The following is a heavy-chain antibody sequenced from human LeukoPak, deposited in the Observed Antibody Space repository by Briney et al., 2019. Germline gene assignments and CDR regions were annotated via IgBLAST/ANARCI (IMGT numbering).Heavy chain of an antibody. CDR3: ARDGRGYYDSSGSTHVLVYGMDV. CDR2: IYHSGST. J-gene: IGHJ6*02. D-gene: IGHD3-22*01. CDR1: GGSISSSNW. Sequence: SETLSLTCAVSGGSISSSNWWSWVRRPPGKGLEWIGEIYHSGSTNYNPSLKSRVTISVDKSKNQFSLKLSSVTAADTAVYYCARDGRGYYDSSGSTHVLVYGMDVWGQGTTVTVSS. V-gene: IGHV4-4*02.